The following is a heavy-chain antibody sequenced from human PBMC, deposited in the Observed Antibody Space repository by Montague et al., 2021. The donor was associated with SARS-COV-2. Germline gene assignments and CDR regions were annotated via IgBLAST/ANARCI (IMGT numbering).Heavy chain of an antibody. CDR2: ISGSGGAT. CDR1: GFSFSRYA. D-gene: IGHD3-9*01. Sequence: SLRLSCAASGFSFSRYAMSLFRRAPGKGLEWVSAISGSGGATYYPDSAKGRFIISRDSSKKTMFLQMNRLTPEDTAVYYCGKSAYYDILNWFDPWGQGTLVTVSS. J-gene: IGHJ5*02. V-gene: IGHV3-23*01. CDR3: GKSAYYDILNWFDP.